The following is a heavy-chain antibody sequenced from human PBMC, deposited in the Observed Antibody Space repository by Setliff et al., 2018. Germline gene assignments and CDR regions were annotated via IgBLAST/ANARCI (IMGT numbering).Heavy chain of an antibody. J-gene: IGHJ5*02. D-gene: IGHD1-1*01. CDR3: AKGGGRYHSDA. CDR1: GFSISSGYY. Sequence: PSETLSLTCAVSGFSISSGYYWGWIRQPPGKGLEWIVNIHHSGKAYYNPSLKSRVTISVDTSKNQFSLNLTSVTAADTAVYYCAKGGGRYHSDAWGQGILVTVSS. V-gene: IGHV4-38-2*01. CDR2: IHHSGKA.